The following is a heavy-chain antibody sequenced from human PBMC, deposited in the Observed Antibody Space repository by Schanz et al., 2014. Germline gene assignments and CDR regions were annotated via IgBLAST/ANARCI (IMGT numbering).Heavy chain of an antibody. Sequence: QVLQVQSGSELKKPGTSVKVSCKASGYTFNNYTYVMIWVRQAPGQGLEWMGMINPSGGSTTYAQKFQGRLTMTRDTSTSTVYMELSSLRSEDTAVYYCARDFSAYVGNYFDYWGQGTLVTVSA. CDR2: INPSGGST. CDR3: ARDFSAYVGNYFDY. CDR1: GYTFNNYT. D-gene: IGHD5-12*01. V-gene: IGHV1-46*02. J-gene: IGHJ4*02.